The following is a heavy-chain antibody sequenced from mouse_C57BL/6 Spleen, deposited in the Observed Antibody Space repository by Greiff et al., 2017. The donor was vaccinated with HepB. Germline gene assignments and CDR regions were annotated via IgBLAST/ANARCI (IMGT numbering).Heavy chain of an antibody. CDR3: ARGTWDWFAY. CDR1: GYTFTSYW. Sequence: QVQLQQSGAELVMPGASVKLSCKASGYTFTSYWMHWVKQRPGQGLEWIGEIDPSDSYTNYNQKFKGKSTLTVDKSSSTAYMQLSSLTSEDSAVYYCARGTWDWFAYWGQGTLVTVAA. CDR2: IDPSDSYT. V-gene: IGHV1-69*01. D-gene: IGHD4-1*01. J-gene: IGHJ3*01.